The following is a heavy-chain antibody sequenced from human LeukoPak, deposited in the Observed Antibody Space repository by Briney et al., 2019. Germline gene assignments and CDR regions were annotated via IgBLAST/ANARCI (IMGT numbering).Heavy chain of an antibody. J-gene: IGHJ3*02. Sequence: GGSLRLSCAASGFSFTNYAMSWVRQAPARGPEWVSSLRGGGETFYADSVKGRFTLSRDDSRNTVYLQLNSLRAEDTAVYYCAKDLITMVRGSPTEDAFDIWGQGTMVTVSS. CDR1: GFSFTNYA. D-gene: IGHD3-10*01. V-gene: IGHV3-23*01. CDR3: AKDLITMVRGSPTEDAFDI. CDR2: LRGGGET.